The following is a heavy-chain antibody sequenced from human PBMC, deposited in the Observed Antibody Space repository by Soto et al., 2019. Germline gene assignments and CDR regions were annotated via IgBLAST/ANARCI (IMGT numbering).Heavy chain of an antibody. CDR1: GFTFSSFA. CDR3: AKGVAPRGNAFDI. D-gene: IGHD6-6*01. Sequence: PGGSLRLSCAASGFTFSSFAMSWVRQAPGKGLEWVSTISGSGGNTYYADSVKGRFTISRDNSKNTLYPQMSSLRGDDTAVYYCAKGVAPRGNAFDIWGQGTRVTVSS. CDR2: ISGSGGNT. J-gene: IGHJ3*02. V-gene: IGHV3-23*01.